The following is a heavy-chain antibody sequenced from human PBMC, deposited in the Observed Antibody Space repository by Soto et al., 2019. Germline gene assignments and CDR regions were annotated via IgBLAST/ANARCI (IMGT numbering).Heavy chain of an antibody. D-gene: IGHD3-10*01. Sequence: SETLSLTCTVSGGSISSGGYYWSWIRQHPGKGLEWIGYIYYSGSTYYNPSLKSRVTISVDTSKNQFSLKLSSVTAADTAVYYCARSWFGELLLSHFDYWGQGTLVTVSS. CDR3: ARSWFGELLLSHFDY. CDR1: GGSISSGGYY. V-gene: IGHV4-31*03. CDR2: IYYSGST. J-gene: IGHJ4*02.